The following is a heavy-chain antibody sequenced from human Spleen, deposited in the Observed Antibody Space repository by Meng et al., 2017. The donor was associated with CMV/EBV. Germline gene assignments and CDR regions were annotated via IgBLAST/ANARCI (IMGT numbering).Heavy chain of an antibody. CDR3: AKDLGKTTKENWFDP. V-gene: IGHV3-33*06. D-gene: IGHD3-16*01. CDR2: IWYDGSNK. Sequence: GESLKISCAASGFTFNNYAMHWVRQAPGKGLEWVAVIWYDGSNKYYADPVKGRFTISRDNSKNTLYLQMNSLRAEDTAVYYCAKDLGKTTKENWFDPWGQGTLVTVSS. J-gene: IGHJ5*02. CDR1: GFTFNNYA.